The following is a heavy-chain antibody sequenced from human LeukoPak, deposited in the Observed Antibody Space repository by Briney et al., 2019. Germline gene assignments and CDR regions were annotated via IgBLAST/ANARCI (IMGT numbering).Heavy chain of an antibody. J-gene: IGHJ6*02. CDR2: ISGYNGQT. Sequence: GASVKVSCKASGYTFTSYGISWVRQAPGQGPEWMGRISGYNGQTNYAQRFQGRVTMTTDTSTSTAYMELRSLRSDDTAVYYCARDVRAGYFYYGMDVWGQGTTVTVSS. CDR3: ARDVRAGYFYYGMDV. CDR1: GYTFTSYG. V-gene: IGHV1-18*01. D-gene: IGHD2-21*01.